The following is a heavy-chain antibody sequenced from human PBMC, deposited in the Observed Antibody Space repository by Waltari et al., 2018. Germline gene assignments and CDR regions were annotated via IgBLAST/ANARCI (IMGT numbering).Heavy chain of an antibody. Sequence: KLVESGGGLVQPGGSLRLSCVASGFTFSKFWMHWVRQVPGKGLVSVAQINLDGRLITDADSVKGRFTISRDNAKNTLFRQMNSLRLEDTAVYYCVLYSSELLGDCWGQGTQVTVSP. V-gene: IGHV3-74*03. D-gene: IGHD6-25*01. CDR2: INLDGRLI. CDR3: VLYSSELLGDC. J-gene: IGHJ4*02. CDR1: GFTFSKFW.